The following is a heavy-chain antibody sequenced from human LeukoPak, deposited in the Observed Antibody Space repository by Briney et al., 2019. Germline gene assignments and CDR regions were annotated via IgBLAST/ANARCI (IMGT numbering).Heavy chain of an antibody. Sequence: SETLSLTCTVSGGSISSYYWSWIRQPDGKGLEWLGYIYYSGSSNYNPSLKSRVTISVDTSKNQFSLKLSSVTAADAAVYYCARVPRSYYYYYMDVWGKGTTVTVSS. V-gene: IGHV4-59*01. CDR3: ARVPRSYYYYYMDV. J-gene: IGHJ6*03. CDR1: GGSISSYY. CDR2: IYYSGSS.